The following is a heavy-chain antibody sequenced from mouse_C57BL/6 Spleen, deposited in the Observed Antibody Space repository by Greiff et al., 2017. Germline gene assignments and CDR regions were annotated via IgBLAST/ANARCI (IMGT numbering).Heavy chain of an antibody. V-gene: IGHV1-26*01. CDR3: ARSFPVWYAMDY. Sequence: EVQLQQSGPELVKPGASVKLSCKASGYTFTDYYMNWVKQSHGKSLEWIGDINPNNGGTSYNQKFKGKATLTVDKSSSTAYMELRSLTSEDSAVYYCARSFPVWYAMDYWGQGTSVTVSS. CDR2: INPNNGGT. J-gene: IGHJ4*01. CDR1: GYTFTDYY.